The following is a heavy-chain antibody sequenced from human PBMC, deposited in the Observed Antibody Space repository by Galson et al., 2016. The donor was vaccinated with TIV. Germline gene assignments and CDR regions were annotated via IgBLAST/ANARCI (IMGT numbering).Heavy chain of an antibody. V-gene: IGHV3-23*01. J-gene: IGHJ3*01. D-gene: IGHD6-19*01. CDR1: GFTFSGYA. CDR2: VTGRSRST. Sequence: SLRLSCAASGFTFSGYAMSWVRQAPGKGLEWVSVVTGRSRSTHYADSVRGRFTISRDNSRNTLSLQMNSLRAEDTAVYFRARTNQPPVSSNGWNDAFDFWGQGTIVTVSS. CDR3: ARTNQPPVSSNGWNDAFDF.